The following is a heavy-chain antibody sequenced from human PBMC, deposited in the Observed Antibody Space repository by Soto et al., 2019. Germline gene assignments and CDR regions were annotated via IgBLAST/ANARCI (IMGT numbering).Heavy chain of an antibody. CDR3: ARGPGGPDGPGDY. Sequence: QVQLVQSGAEVKKPEASVKVSCKASGYTFTSYAMHWVRQAPGQRLEWMGWINAGNGNTKYSQKFQVRVTITRDTSASTAYMELSSLRSEDTAVYYCARGPGGPDGPGDYWGQGTLVTVSS. CDR2: INAGNGNT. CDR1: GYTFTSYA. J-gene: IGHJ4*02. D-gene: IGHD2-15*01. V-gene: IGHV1-3*01.